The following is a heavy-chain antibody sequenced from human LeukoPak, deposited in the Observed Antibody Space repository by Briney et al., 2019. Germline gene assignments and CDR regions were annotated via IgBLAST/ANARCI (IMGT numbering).Heavy chain of an antibody. J-gene: IGHJ4*02. CDR3: TTLYGSGSYVAY. CDR1: GFTFRTYT. CDR2: ISHDETHK. V-gene: IGHV3-30-3*01. D-gene: IGHD3-10*01. Sequence: PGGSLRLSCAASGFTFRTYTMHWVRQAPGKGLEWVAVISHDETHKYYSDSVKGRFTISRDNSKNTLYLQMNSLRAEDTAVYYCTTLYGSGSYVAYWGQGTLVTVSS.